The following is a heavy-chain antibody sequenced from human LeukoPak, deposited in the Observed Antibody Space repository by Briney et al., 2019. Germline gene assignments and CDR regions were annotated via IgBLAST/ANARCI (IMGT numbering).Heavy chain of an antibody. Sequence: GGPLRLSCAASGFSFCRFAMSWVRQAPGKGLEWVATISGSAGGTYYADSVKGRVTISRDNSKNTVSLQMNSLRAEDTAVYYCAKLYSTGWYYFDYWGQGTLVTVSA. CDR2: ISGSAGGT. J-gene: IGHJ4*02. CDR3: AKLYSTGWYYFDY. D-gene: IGHD6-19*01. V-gene: IGHV3-23*01. CDR1: GFSFCRFA.